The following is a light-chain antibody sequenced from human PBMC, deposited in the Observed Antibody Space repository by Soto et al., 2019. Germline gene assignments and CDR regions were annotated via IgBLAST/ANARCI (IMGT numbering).Light chain of an antibody. Sequence: QSALTQPPSASGSPGQSVTISCTGTSSDVGGYNFVSWYQQHPGKAPKLMIYGVNKRPSGVPDRFSGSKSGNTASLTVSGLQAEDAADYYGSSYAGSNNFAVFGGGTKVTV. CDR3: SSYAGSNNFAV. CDR2: GVN. J-gene: IGLJ3*02. CDR1: SSDVGGYNF. V-gene: IGLV2-8*01.